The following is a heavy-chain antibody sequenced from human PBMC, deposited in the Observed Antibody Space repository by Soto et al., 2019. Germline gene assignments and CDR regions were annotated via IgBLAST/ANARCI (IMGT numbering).Heavy chain of an antibody. V-gene: IGHV3-30-3*01. D-gene: IGHD5-18*01. CDR1: GFTFSSYA. J-gene: IGHJ6*02. CDR2: ISYDGSNK. CDR3: ARVDTAMVYYYYGMDV. Sequence: VGSLRLSCAASGFTFSSYAMHWVRQAPGKGLEWVAVISYDGSNKYYADSVKGRFTISRDNSKNTLYLQMNSLRAEDTAVYYRARVDTAMVYYYYGMDVWGQGTTVTVSS.